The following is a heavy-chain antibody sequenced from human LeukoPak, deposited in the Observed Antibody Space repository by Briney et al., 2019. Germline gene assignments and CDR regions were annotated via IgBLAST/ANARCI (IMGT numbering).Heavy chain of an antibody. Sequence: SETLSLTCTVSGGSISSSSYYWGWIRQPPGKGLEWIGSIYYSGSTYYNPSLKSRVTISVDTSKNQFSLKLSSVTAADTAVYYCASRGNPVLRFLEWSPTYYYGMDVWGQGTTVTVSS. V-gene: IGHV4-39*01. D-gene: IGHD3-3*01. CDR2: IYYSGST. J-gene: IGHJ6*02. CDR1: GGSISSSSYY. CDR3: ASRGNPVLRFLEWSPTYYYGMDV.